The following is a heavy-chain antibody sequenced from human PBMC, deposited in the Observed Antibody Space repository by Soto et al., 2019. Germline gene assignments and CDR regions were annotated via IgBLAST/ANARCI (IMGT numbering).Heavy chain of an antibody. Sequence: EVQLVESGGGLVQPGGSLRLSCAASGFTFSNYWMSWVRQAPGKGLEWVANINLDGSERYYVDSVKGRFTISRDNAKNSLSLQINSLRAEDTAFYYCARDCDSTSCFTSYYWGQGTLVSVSS. J-gene: IGHJ4*02. V-gene: IGHV3-7*01. CDR3: ARDCDSTSCFTSYY. D-gene: IGHD6-6*01. CDR1: GFTFSNYW. CDR2: INLDGSER.